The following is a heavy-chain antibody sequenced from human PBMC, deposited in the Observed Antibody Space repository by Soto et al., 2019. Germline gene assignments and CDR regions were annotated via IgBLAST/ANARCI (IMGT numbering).Heavy chain of an antibody. CDR1: GFTSSSYG. CDR2: IWYDGSNK. V-gene: IGHV3-33*01. J-gene: IGHJ6*02. Sequence: QVQLVESGGGVVQPGRSLRLSCAASGFTSSSYGMHWVRQAPGKGLEWMAVIWYDGSNKYNADSVKGRFTISRDNSKNTLNLQMNIRRAEDTAGYDCARAVGPFVVVQGYGMDVWGQGATVTVSS. D-gene: IGHD2-2*01. CDR3: ARAVGPFVVVQGYGMDV.